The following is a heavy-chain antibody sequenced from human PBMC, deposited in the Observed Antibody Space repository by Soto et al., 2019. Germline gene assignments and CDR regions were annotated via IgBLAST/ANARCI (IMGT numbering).Heavy chain of an antibody. J-gene: IGHJ6*02. CDR3: EKDRSSSWPNEYYGMDV. Sequence: GGSLRLSCAASGFTFSSYGMHWVRQAPGKGLEWVAVISYDGSNKYYADSVKGRFTISRDNSKNTLYLQMNSLRAEDTAVYYCEKDRSSSWPNEYYGMDVWGQGTTVNVSS. V-gene: IGHV3-30*18. D-gene: IGHD6-13*01. CDR2: ISYDGSNK. CDR1: GFTFSSYG.